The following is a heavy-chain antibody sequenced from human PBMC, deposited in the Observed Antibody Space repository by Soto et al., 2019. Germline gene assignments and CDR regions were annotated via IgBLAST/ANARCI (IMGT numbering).Heavy chain of an antibody. J-gene: IGHJ4*02. CDR2: MSYSGTT. V-gene: IGHV4-61*01. D-gene: IGHD3-3*01. CDR1: GGSVSSGSYY. Sequence: SETLSLTCTVSGGSVSSGSYYWSWIRQPPGKGLEWIAYMSYSGTTNYNPSLKSRVTISVDTSKNQFSLRLSSVTAADTAVYYCARAVNFDFWSDSQSGYYLDYWGQGTLVTVSS. CDR3: ARAVNFDFWSDSQSGYYLDY.